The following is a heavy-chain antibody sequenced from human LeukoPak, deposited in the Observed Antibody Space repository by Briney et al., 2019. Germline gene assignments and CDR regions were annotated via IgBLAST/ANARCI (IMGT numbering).Heavy chain of an antibody. D-gene: IGHD3-9*01. V-gene: IGHV3-30*04. CDR1: GFTFSSYA. CDR2: ISYDGSNK. J-gene: IGHJ6*02. Sequence: GGSLRLSCAASGFTFSSYAMHWVRQAPGKGLEWVAVISYDGSNKYYADSVKGRFTISRDNSKNTLYLQMNSLRAEDTAVYYCAKAPPGYGYYYGMDVWGQGTTVTVSS. CDR3: AKAPPGYGYYYGMDV.